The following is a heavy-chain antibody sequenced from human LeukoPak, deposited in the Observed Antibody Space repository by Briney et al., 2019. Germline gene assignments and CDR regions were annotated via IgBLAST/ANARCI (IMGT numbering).Heavy chain of an antibody. CDR3: AKDIQVRKIVVRGVIHDY. V-gene: IGHV3-30*02. CDR2: IRYDGSNK. Sequence: GGSLRLSCAASGFTFSSYGMHWVRQAPGKGLEWVAFIRYDGSNKYYADSVKGRFTISRDNSKNTLYLQMNSLRAEDTAVYYCAKDIQVRKIVVRGVIHDYWGQGTLVTVSS. J-gene: IGHJ4*02. CDR1: GFTFSSYG. D-gene: IGHD3-10*01.